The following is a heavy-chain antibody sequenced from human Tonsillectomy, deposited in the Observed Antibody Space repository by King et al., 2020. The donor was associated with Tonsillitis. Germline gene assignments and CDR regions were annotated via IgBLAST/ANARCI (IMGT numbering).Heavy chain of an antibody. CDR3: TTGDYYVSSGYYPPFDY. D-gene: IGHD3-22*01. V-gene: IGHV3-15*07. Sequence: VQLVESGGGLVKPGGSLRLSCAASGFTFSNAWMNWVRQAPGKGLEWVGRIKSKTDGGTTDYAAPVKGRFTISRDDSKNTLYLQMNSLKTEDTAVYYCTTGDYYVSSGYYPPFDYWGQGTLVPFSS. CDR2: IKSKTDGGTT. J-gene: IGHJ4*02. CDR1: GFTFSNAW.